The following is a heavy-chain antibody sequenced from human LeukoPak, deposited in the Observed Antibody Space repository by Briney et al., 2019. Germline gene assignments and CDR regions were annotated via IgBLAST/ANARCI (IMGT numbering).Heavy chain of an antibody. V-gene: IGHV4-34*01. D-gene: IGHD2/OR15-2a*01. CDR1: GGSFSGYY. CDR2: INHSGST. CDR3: AGHHPRNTVDF. Sequence: PSETLSLTCAVYGGSFSGYYWNWIRQPPGKGLEWIGEINHSGSTIYNPSLKSRVTISLDTSKNQFSLKLSSVTAADTAVYYCAGHHPRNTVDFWGQGTLVTVSS. J-gene: IGHJ4*02.